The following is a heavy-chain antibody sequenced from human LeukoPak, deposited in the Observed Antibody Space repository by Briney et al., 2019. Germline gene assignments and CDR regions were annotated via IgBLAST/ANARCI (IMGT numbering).Heavy chain of an antibody. CDR2: VYSSGST. CDR3: ARAGYGFLEWPVQYYFDY. J-gene: IGHJ4*02. D-gene: IGHD3-3*01. CDR1: GGSISSGSYY. V-gene: IGHV4-61*02. Sequence: NASQTLSLTCTVSGGSISSGSYYWSWIRQPAGKGLEWIGRVYSSGSTNYNPSLKSRVTISVDTSKNQSSLKLSSVTAADTAVYYCARAGYGFLEWPVQYYFDYWGQGTLVTVSS.